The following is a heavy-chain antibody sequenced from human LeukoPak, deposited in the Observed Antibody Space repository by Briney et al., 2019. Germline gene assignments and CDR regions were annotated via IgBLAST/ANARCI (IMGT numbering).Heavy chain of an antibody. V-gene: IGHV3-9*01. CDR2: ISWNSGSI. CDR1: GFIFNNYA. J-gene: IGHJ4*02. Sequence: GGSLRLSCAGSGFIFNNYAMHWVRQPPGKGREWVSGISWNSGSIDYADSVKGRFTISRDNAKNSLYLQMNSLRVEDTAFYYCAKDNRRHYTSGPNPDSLHWGQGALVTVSS. CDR3: AKDNRRHYTSGPNPDSLH. D-gene: IGHD6-19*01.